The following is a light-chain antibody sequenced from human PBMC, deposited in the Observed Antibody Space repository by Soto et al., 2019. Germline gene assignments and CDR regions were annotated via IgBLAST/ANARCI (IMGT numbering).Light chain of an antibody. J-gene: IGKJ1*01. CDR3: QQANSFPRT. V-gene: IGKV1D-12*01. CDR2: SAS. Sequence: DIQMTQSPSSVSASVGDRVTITCRASQAISTWLAWYQQNPGKAPKLLIYSASNLQSGVPSRFSGSGSGTDFTLTISSLQPEDFATYYCQQANSFPRTFGQGTKMEIK. CDR1: QAISTW.